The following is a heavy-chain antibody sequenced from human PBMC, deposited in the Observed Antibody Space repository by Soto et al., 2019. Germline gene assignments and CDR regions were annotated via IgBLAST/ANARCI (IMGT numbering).Heavy chain of an antibody. D-gene: IGHD5-18*01. Sequence: PSETLSLTCAVYGGSFSGYYWSWIRQPPGKGLEWIGEINHSGSTNYNPSLKSRVTISVDTSKNQFSLKLSSVTAADTAVYYCARELRGYSVNWGQGTLVTVS. V-gene: IGHV4-34*01. CDR1: GGSFSGYY. J-gene: IGHJ4*02. CDR2: INHSGST. CDR3: ARELRGYSVN.